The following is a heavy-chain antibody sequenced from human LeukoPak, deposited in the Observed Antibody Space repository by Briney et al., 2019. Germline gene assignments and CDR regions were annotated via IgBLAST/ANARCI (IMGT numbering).Heavy chain of an antibody. CDR2: INHSGST. Sequence: PSETLSLTGAVYGGSFSGYFWSWIRQPPWKGLEWIGEINHSGSTNYNPSLKSRVTISVDTSKNQFSLKLSSVTAADTAVYYCARSKYYHGSAFNWFDPWGQGTLVTVSS. CDR3: ARSKYYHGSAFNWFDP. J-gene: IGHJ5*02. D-gene: IGHD3-10*01. V-gene: IGHV4-34*01. CDR1: GGSFSGYF.